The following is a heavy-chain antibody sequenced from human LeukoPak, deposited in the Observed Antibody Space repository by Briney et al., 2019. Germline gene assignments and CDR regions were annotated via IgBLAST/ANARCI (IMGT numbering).Heavy chain of an antibody. V-gene: IGHV3-7*03. CDR2: MKQDGSEK. CDR1: GFTFSRYW. J-gene: IGHJ4*02. D-gene: IGHD4-23*01. CDR3: ARDGSDYGGYDY. Sequence: GGSLRLSRAASGFTFSRYWMSWVRQAPGKGLEWVANMKQDGSEKYYVDSVKDRFTISRDNAKNSLYLQMNSLRAEDTAVYYCARDGSDYGGYDYWGQGTLVTVSS.